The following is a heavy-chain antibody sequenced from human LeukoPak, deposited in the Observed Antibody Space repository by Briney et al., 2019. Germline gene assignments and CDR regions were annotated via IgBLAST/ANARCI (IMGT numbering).Heavy chain of an antibody. CDR3: ARNSSGWFFDY. CDR1: GGSFSGYY. D-gene: IGHD6-19*01. CDR2: IYHSGST. V-gene: IGHV4-34*01. J-gene: IGHJ4*02. Sequence: SETLSLTCAVYGGSFSGYYWGWIRQPPGKGLEWIGSIYHSGSTTYNPSLKSRVTISADTSKNQFSLKVRSVTAADTAVYYCARNSSGWFFDYWGQGTLVTVSS.